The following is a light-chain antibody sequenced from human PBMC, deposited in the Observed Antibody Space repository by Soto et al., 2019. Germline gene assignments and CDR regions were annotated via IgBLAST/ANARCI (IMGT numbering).Light chain of an antibody. CDR3: AAWDDSLSGVV. CDR2: SHN. J-gene: IGLJ2*01. Sequence: QSVLTQPPSTSGTPGQRVTISCSGSSSNIGNNFVCWYQHLPGTAPKLLIYSHNQRPSGVPDRFSGSTSGTSASLAISGLRSEDEADYYCAAWDDSLSGVVFGGGTKLTVL. CDR1: SSNIGNNF. V-gene: IGLV1-47*02.